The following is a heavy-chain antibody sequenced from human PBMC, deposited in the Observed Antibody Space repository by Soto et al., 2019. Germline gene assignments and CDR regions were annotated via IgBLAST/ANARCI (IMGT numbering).Heavy chain of an antibody. J-gene: IGHJ4*02. CDR2: ISYDGSNT. V-gene: IGHV3-30*18. Sequence: QVQLVESGGGVVQPGRSLRLSCVASGFTFSSYGMHWVRQAPGKGLEWVAIISYDGSNTYYADSVKGRFTISRDNSKNTLYLQMNILRAEDTSVYYCAKEGGLSGSYYISSSYYFDYWGQGTLVTVSS. CDR1: GFTFSSYG. D-gene: IGHD1-26*01. CDR3: AKEGGLSGSYYISSSYYFDY.